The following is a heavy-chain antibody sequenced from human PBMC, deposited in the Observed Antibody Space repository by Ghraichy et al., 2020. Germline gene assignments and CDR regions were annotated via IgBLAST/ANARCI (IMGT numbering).Heavy chain of an antibody. Sequence: SETLSLTCTVSGGSISSSSYYWGWIRQPPGKGLEWIGSIYYSGSTYYNPSLKSRVTISVDTSKNQFSLKLSSVTAADTAVYYCARHGGIAAAGTGRYYYGMDVWGQGPTVTVSS. D-gene: IGHD6-13*01. V-gene: IGHV4-39*01. J-gene: IGHJ6*02. CDR1: GGSISSSSYY. CDR2: IYYSGST. CDR3: ARHGGIAAAGTGRYYYGMDV.